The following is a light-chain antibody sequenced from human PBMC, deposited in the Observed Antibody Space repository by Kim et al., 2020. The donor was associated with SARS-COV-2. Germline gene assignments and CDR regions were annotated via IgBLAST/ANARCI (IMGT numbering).Light chain of an antibody. V-gene: IGLV3-21*04. CDR3: QVWDSYSDHPYV. CDR2: HDS. J-gene: IGLJ1*01. CDR1: NIGSKS. Sequence: PGKTAGITWGGNNIGSKSVHWYKQKPGQAPVLVIYHDSDRPSGIPERFSGSNSGNTATLTISRVEAGDEADYYCQVWDSYSDHPYVFGTGTKVTVL.